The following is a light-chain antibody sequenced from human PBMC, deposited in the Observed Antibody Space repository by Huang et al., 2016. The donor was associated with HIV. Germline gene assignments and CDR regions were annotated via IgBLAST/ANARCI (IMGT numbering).Light chain of an antibody. CDR2: GAS. CDR3: QQYNNWPGT. CDR1: QSVSSN. Sequence: EIVMTQSPATLSVSPGERATLSCRASQSVSSNLAWYQQKPGQAPRLLIYGASTRATGIPARFSGSGSGTEFTLTISSLQSEDFAVYYCQQYNNWPGTFGLGTKVDIK. J-gene: IGKJ3*01. V-gene: IGKV3-15*01.